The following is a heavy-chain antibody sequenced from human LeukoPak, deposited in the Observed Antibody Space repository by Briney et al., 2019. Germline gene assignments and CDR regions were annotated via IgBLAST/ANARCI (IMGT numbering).Heavy chain of an antibody. Sequence: PSETLSLTCTVSGGSISPYYWSWILQPAGKELEWIGRIYTSGSTNYNPSLKSRVTMSVDTSKNQFSLKLSSVTAADTAVYYCARGDIVVFPTSDYYFDYWGQGTLVTVSS. CDR1: GGSISPYY. J-gene: IGHJ4*02. CDR2: IYTSGST. V-gene: IGHV4-4*07. D-gene: IGHD2-15*01. CDR3: ARGDIVVFPTSDYYFDY.